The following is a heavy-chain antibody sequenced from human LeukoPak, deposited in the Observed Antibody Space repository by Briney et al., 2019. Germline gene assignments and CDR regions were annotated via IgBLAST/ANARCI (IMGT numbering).Heavy chain of an antibody. Sequence: LGGSLRLSCAASGLTFSIAWMSWVRQAPGKGLEWVARIKSRTAGGTTDYAAPVKGRFTISRDDSKNTVFLQMNSLKTEDTAVYYCTTFLFSLHCWGQGTVVTVSP. CDR3: TTFLFSLHC. CDR1: GLTFSIAW. D-gene: IGHD3-3*01. CDR2: IKSRTAGGTT. V-gene: IGHV3-15*05. J-gene: IGHJ4*02.